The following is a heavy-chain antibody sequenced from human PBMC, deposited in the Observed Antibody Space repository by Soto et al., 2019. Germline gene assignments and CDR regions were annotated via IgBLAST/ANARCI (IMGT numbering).Heavy chain of an antibody. CDR1: GYTFTSYA. CDR2: INAGNGNT. CDR3: ARALELVGPSFDD. J-gene: IGHJ4*02. Sequence: ASVKVSCKASGYTFTSYAMHWVRQAPGQRLEWMGWINAGNGNTKYSQKFQGRVTITRDTSASTAYMELSSLRSEDTALYYWARALELVGPSFDDWGQGTLVTVSS. D-gene: IGHD6-13*01. V-gene: IGHV1-3*01.